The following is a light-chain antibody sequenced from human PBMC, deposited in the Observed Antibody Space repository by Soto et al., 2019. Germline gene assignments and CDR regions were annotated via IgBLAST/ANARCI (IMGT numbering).Light chain of an antibody. J-gene: IGKJ1*01. CDR1: QSVSSSY. V-gene: IGKV3-20*01. CDR3: QQYNSPVT. CDR2: DVS. Sequence: EIVLTQSPGTLSLSPGERATLSCRASQSVSSSYLSWYQQKPGQAPRLLIYDVSTRATGIPTRFSGSGSGTEFTLTISSLQPDDFATYYCQQYNSPVTFGQGTKVDIK.